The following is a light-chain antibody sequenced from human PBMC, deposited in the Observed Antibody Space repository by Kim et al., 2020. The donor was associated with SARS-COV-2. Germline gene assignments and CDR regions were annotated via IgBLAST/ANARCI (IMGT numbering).Light chain of an antibody. CDR1: KLGDKY. J-gene: IGLJ2*01. CDR2: QDS. CDR3: QAWDSSVV. V-gene: IGLV3-1*01. Sequence: VSVSPGPTASITCSGDKLGDKYSYWYQQKPGQSPVLVIYQDSKRPSGIPERFSGSNSGNTATLTISGTQAMDEADYYCQAWDSSVVFGGGTQLTVL.